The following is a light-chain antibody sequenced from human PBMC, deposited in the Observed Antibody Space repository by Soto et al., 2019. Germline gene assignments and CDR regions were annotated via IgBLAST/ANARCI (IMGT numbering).Light chain of an antibody. Sequence: DIQLTQSPSFLSASVGDRVTITCRASQGISSYLAWYQQKPGKAPKLLIYAASTLQSGVPSRFSGSGSGTEFTLTISSLQPEDFATYYCQQLNSYPFFDGATKVVIK. CDR1: QGISSY. V-gene: IGKV1-9*01. CDR3: QQLNSYPF. CDR2: AAS. J-gene: IGKJ4*01.